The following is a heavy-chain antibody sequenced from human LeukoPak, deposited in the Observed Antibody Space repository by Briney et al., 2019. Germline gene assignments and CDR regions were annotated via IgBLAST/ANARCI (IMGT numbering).Heavy chain of an antibody. CDR2: ISYDGSNK. CDR1: GFTFSSYA. Sequence: GGSLRLSCAASGFTFSSYAMHWVRQAPGKGLEWVAVISYDGSNKYYADSVKGRFTISRDNSKNTLYLQMNSLRAEDTAVYYCAGVPWELLSAFDYWGQGTLVTVSS. J-gene: IGHJ4*02. V-gene: IGHV3-30*04. D-gene: IGHD1-26*01. CDR3: AGVPWELLSAFDY.